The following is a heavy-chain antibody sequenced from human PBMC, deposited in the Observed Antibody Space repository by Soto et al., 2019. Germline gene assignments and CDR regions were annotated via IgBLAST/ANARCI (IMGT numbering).Heavy chain of an antibody. D-gene: IGHD5-18*01. J-gene: IGHJ2*01. CDR3: ARAPSLRGYSYGYIWYFDL. CDR1: GFTVSSNY. Sequence: VGSLRLSCAASGFTVSSNYMSWVRQAPGKGLEWVSVIYSGGSTYYADSVKGRFTISRDNSKNTLYLQMNSLRAEDTAVYYCARAPSLRGYSYGYIWYFDLWGRGTLVTVSS. V-gene: IGHV3-53*01. CDR2: IYSGGST.